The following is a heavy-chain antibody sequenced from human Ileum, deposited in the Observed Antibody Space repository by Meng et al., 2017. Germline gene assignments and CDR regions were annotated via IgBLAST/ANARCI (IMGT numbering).Heavy chain of an antibody. V-gene: IGHV3-30*01. D-gene: IGHD3-22*01. CDR1: GFTFSSYA. CDR3: ARAQWIVVVITTLDY. CDR2: ISYDGSNK. J-gene: IGHJ4*02. Sequence: GGSLRLSCAASGFTFSSYAMHWVRQAPGKGLEWVAVISYDGSNKYYADYVKGRFTISRDNSKITLYLQMNSLRAEDTAVYYCARAQWIVVVITTLDYWGQGTLVTVSS.